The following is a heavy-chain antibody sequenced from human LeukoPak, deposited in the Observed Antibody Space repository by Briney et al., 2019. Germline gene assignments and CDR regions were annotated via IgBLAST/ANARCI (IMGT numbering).Heavy chain of an antibody. V-gene: IGHV4-39*01. CDR1: GGSINSSSYY. CDR2: IYYSGST. J-gene: IGHJ4*02. Sequence: SETLSLTCTVSGGSINSSSYYWGWIRQPPGKGLEWIGSIYYSGSTYYNPSLKSRVTISVDTSKNQFSLKLTSVTAADTAVYYCARRNHFDSSGYTYWGQGTLVTVSS. CDR3: ARRNHFDSSGYTY. D-gene: IGHD3-22*01.